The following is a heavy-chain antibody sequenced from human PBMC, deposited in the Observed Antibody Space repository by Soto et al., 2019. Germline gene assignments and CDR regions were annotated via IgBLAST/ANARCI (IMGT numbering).Heavy chain of an antibody. V-gene: IGHV4-59*01. Sequence: SETLSLTCTVSVGSISSYYWSWIRQPPGKGLEWIGYIYYSGSTNYNPSLKSRVTISVDTSKNQFSLKLSSVTAADTAVYYCASSYYSSGYGAFDYWGQGTLVTVSS. J-gene: IGHJ4*02. CDR2: IYYSGST. D-gene: IGHD5-12*01. CDR3: ASSYYSSGYGAFDY. CDR1: VGSISSYY.